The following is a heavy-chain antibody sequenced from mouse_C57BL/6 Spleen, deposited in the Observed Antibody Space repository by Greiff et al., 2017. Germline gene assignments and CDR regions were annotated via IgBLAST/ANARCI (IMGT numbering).Heavy chain of an antibody. D-gene: IGHD2-5*01. J-gene: IGHJ1*03. CDR2: IYPRDGST. CDR3: ARSEYRNLRPYWYFDV. Sequence: QVHVKQSDAELVKPGASVKISCKVSGYTFTDHTIHWMKQRPEQGLEWIGYIYPRDGSTKYNEKFKGKATLTADKSSSTAYMQRNSLTSEDSAGYFCARSEYRNLRPYWYFDVWGTGTTVTVSS. V-gene: IGHV1-78*01. CDR1: GYTFTDHT.